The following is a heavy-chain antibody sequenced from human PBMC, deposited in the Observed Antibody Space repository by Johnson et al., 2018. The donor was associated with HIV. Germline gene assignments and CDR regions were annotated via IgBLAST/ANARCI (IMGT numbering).Heavy chain of an antibody. Sequence: QVQLVESGGGVVQPGGSLRLSCAASGFTFSSYGMHWVRQAPGKGLEWVAVISYDGSNKYYADSVKGPFTISRDNSKNTLDLQMNRLRAQDTAVYYCARVASIALRPDAFDIWGQGTMVTVSS. V-gene: IGHV3-30*19. CDR3: ARVASIALRPDAFDI. J-gene: IGHJ3*02. CDR1: GFTFSSYG. D-gene: IGHD6-6*01. CDR2: ISYDGSNK.